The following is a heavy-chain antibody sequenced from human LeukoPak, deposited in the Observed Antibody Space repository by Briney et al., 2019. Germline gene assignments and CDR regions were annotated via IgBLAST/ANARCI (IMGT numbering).Heavy chain of an antibody. CDR3: ARTTEGGYSYGYFYYYYMDV. Sequence: SETLSLTCAVSGGSISSSNWWSWVRQPPGKGLEWIGEIYHSGSTNYNPSLKSRVTISVDKSKNQFSLKLSSVTAADTAVYYCARTTEGGYSYGYFYYYYMDVWGKGTTVTISS. J-gene: IGHJ6*03. CDR1: GGSISSSNW. D-gene: IGHD5-18*01. V-gene: IGHV4-4*02. CDR2: IYHSGST.